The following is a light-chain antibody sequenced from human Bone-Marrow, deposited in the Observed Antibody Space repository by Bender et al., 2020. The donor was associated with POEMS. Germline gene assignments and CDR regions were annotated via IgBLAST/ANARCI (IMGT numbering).Light chain of an antibody. Sequence: QSALTQPASVSGSPGQSITISCTGTTSDIGSSNYVFWYQQYAGKAPRLMIYEGDKRPSGVSNRFSGSKSGNTASLTISGLQAEDEADYYCCSYAGRSTFVFGTGTKVTVL. CDR1: TSDIGSSNY. CDR2: EGD. J-gene: IGLJ1*01. CDR3: CSYAGRSTFV. V-gene: IGLV2-23*03.